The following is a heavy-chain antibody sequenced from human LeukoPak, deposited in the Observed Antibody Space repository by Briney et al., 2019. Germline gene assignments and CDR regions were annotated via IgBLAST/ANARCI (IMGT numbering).Heavy chain of an antibody. CDR2: INPSGGST. D-gene: IGHD3-10*01. Sequence: ASVKVSCKASGYTFTSYHMHWVRQAPGQGLEWMGIINPSGGSTRYAQKVQGRVTMTWDTSISTAYMELSRLRSDDTANYYCARDQKLYGELSFDYWGQGTLVTVSS. CDR1: GYTFTSYH. CDR3: ARDQKLYGELSFDY. J-gene: IGHJ4*02. V-gene: IGHV1-46*01.